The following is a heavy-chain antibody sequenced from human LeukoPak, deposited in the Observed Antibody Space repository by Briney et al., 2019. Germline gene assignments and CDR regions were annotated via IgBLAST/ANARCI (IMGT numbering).Heavy chain of an antibody. CDR2: IKQDGSKQ. CDR3: TRGGGWFPDY. V-gene: IGHV3-7*04. J-gene: IGHJ4*02. CDR1: GFALSSYW. D-gene: IGHD6-19*01. Sequence: PGGSLRLSCVASGFALSSYWMSWVRQAPGKGLERVANIKQDGSKQYYVDSVKGRFTISRDNAKNSLYLQMNSLRAEDTAVYYCTRGGGWFPDYWGQGTLVTVSS.